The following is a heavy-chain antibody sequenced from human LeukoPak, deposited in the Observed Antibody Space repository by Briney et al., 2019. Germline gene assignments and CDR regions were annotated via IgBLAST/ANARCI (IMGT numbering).Heavy chain of an antibody. CDR1: GGSFSGYY. V-gene: IGHV4-34*01. J-gene: IGHJ6*02. Sequence: SETLSLACAVYGGSFSGYYWSWIRQPPGKGLEWIGEINHSGSTNYNPSLKSRVTISVDTSKNQFSLKLSSVTAADTAVYYCARSAHYYGMDVWGQGTTVTVSS. CDR2: INHSGST. D-gene: IGHD6-25*01. CDR3: ARSAHYYGMDV.